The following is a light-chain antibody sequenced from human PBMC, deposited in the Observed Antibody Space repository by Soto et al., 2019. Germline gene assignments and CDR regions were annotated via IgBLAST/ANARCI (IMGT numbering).Light chain of an antibody. J-gene: IGLJ2*01. CDR1: SSNIGAGYD. CDR3: QSYDSSLSGSV. Sequence: QSVLTQPPSVSGAPGQRVTISCTGSSSNIGAGYDVHWYQQLPGTAPKLLISANSNRPSGVPDRFSGSKSGISASLAITGLQAEDEADYYCQSYDSSLSGSVFGGGTKVTVL. V-gene: IGLV1-40*01. CDR2: ANS.